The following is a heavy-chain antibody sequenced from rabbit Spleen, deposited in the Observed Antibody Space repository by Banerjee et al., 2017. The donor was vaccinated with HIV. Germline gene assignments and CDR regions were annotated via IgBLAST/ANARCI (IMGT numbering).Heavy chain of an antibody. CDR3: ASRADYAYGGYDL. V-gene: IGHV1S40*01. CDR2: IDSGSSGFT. J-gene: IGHJ4*01. CDR1: GVSFSSNNY. Sequence: QSLEESGGDLVKPGASLTLTCTASGVSFSSNNYMCWVRQAPGKGLEWIACIDSGSSGFTYFASWAKGRFTFSKTSSTTVTLQMTSLTAADTATYFCASRADYAYGGYDLWGPGTLVTVS. D-gene: IGHD6-1*01.